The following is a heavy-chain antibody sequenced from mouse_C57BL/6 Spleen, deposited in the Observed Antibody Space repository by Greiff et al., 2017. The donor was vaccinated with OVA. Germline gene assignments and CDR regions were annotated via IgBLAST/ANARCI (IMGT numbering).Heavy chain of an antibody. CDR1: GYTFPSYW. V-gene: IGHV1-55*01. Sequence: VQLQQPGAELVKPGASVKMSCKASGYTFPSYWITWVKQRPGQGLEWIGDIYPGSGSTNYNEKFKSKATLTVDTSSSTAYMQLRSLTSEDSAVYYCARWDYDGGLAYWGQGTLVTVSA. CDR2: IYPGSGST. CDR3: ARWDYDGGLAY. D-gene: IGHD2-4*01. J-gene: IGHJ3*01.